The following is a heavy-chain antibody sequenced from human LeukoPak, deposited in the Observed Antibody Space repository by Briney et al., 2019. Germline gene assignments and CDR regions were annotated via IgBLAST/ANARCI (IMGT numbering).Heavy chain of an antibody. D-gene: IGHD6-6*01. CDR2: IKRDGTEK. Sequence: PGGSLRLSCAASGFTFGHYWMTWLRQAPGKGLEWVASIKRDGTEKHYVDSVKGRFSVSRDNDENSIYLQMNSLRGDDTAVYFCARDSKSDIVPRPLFDFWGQGTLVAVSS. V-gene: IGHV3-7*01. CDR3: ARDSKSDIVPRPLFDF. J-gene: IGHJ4*02. CDR1: GFTFGHYW.